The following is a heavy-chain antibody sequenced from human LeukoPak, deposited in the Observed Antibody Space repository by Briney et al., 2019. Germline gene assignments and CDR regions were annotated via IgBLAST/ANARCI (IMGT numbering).Heavy chain of an antibody. V-gene: IGHV4-34*01. Sequence: SETLSLTCAVYGGSFSGYYWSWIRQPPGKGLEWIGEINHGGSTNYNPSLKSRVTISVDTSKNQFSLKLSSVTAADTAVYYCARGGVAGLDYWGQGTLVTVSS. CDR1: GGSFSGYY. CDR3: ARGGVAGLDY. D-gene: IGHD6-19*01. CDR2: INHGGST. J-gene: IGHJ4*02.